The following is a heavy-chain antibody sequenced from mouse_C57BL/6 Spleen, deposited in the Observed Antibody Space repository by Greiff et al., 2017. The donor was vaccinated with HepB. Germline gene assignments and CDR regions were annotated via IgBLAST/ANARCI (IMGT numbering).Heavy chain of an antibody. CDR2: IHPNSGST. D-gene: IGHD1-1*01. CDR1: GYTFTSYW. CDR3: ARWDYEGFAY. Sequence: QVQLKQPGAELVKPGASVKLSCKASGYTFTSYWMHWVKQRPGQGLEWIGMIHPNSGSTNYNEKFKSKATLTVDKSSSTAYMQLSSLTSEDSAVYYCARWDYEGFAYWGQGTLVTVSA. J-gene: IGHJ3*01. V-gene: IGHV1-64*01.